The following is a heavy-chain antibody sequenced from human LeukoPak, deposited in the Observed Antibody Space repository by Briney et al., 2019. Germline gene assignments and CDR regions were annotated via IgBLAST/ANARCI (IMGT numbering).Heavy chain of an antibody. J-gene: IGHJ4*02. V-gene: IGHV4-30-2*01. CDR1: GGSISSGGYS. CDR3: ARVSRLSGPLDY. Sequence: SETLSLTCAVSGGSISSGGYSWSWIRQPPGKGLEWIGYIYHSGSTYYNPSLKSRVTISVDRSKNQFSLKLSSVTAADTAVYYCARVSRLSGPLDYWGQGTLVTVSS. D-gene: IGHD1-14*01. CDR2: IYHSGST.